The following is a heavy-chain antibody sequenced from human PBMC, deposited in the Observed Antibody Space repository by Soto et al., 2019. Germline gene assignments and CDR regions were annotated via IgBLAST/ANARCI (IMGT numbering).Heavy chain of an antibody. D-gene: IGHD6-13*01. CDR1: GGSISSSSYY. CDR3: SSSWDQNWFDP. CDR2: IYYSGST. J-gene: IGHJ5*02. V-gene: IGHV4-39*01. Sequence: SETLSLTCTVSGGSISSSSYYWGWIRQPPGKGLEWIGSIYYSGSTYYNPSLKSRVTISVDTSKNQFSLKLSSVTAADTAVYYCSSSWDQNWFDPWGQGTLVTVS.